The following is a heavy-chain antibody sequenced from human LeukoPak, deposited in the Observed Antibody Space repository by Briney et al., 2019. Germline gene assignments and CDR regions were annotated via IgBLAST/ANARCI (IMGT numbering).Heavy chain of an antibody. CDR3: AKERGLYDAFDI. J-gene: IGHJ3*02. Sequence: GGSLRLSCAASGFTFSSYSMNWVRQAPWKGLEWVSYISSSSTIYYADSVKGRFTISRDNAKNSLYLQMNSLRAEDTAVYYCAKERGLYDAFDIWGQGTMVTVSS. V-gene: IGHV3-48*04. CDR2: ISSSSTI. D-gene: IGHD2-15*01. CDR1: GFTFSSYS.